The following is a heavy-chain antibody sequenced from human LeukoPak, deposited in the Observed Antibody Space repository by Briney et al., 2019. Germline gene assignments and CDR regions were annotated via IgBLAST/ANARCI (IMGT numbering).Heavy chain of an antibody. Sequence: PGGSLRLSCVASGFIFTNYWMSWVRQAPGKGLEWVANIKQDGSVKYYVDSVRGRFTISRDNAKNSLYLQMNNLRAEDTAEYYCARYQTSAVPLGLIDNWGQGTLVTVSS. J-gene: IGHJ4*02. CDR2: IKQDGSVK. CDR1: GFIFTNYW. D-gene: IGHD3-16*01. V-gene: IGHV3-7*01. CDR3: ARYQTSAVPLGLIDN.